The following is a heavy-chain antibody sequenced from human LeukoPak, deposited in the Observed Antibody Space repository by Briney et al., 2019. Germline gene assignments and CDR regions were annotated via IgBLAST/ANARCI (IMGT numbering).Heavy chain of an antibody. CDR3: ARDSLGFRAFDI. J-gene: IGHJ3*02. V-gene: IGHV4-4*07. CDR2: IYTSGST. D-gene: IGHD3-16*01. CDR1: GGSISSYY. Sequence: KPSETLSLTCSVSGGSISSYYWSWIRQPAGKGLEWIGRIYTSGSTNYNPSLKSRVTMSVDTSKDQISLNLSSVTAADTAVYYYARDSLGFRAFDIWGQGTMITVSS.